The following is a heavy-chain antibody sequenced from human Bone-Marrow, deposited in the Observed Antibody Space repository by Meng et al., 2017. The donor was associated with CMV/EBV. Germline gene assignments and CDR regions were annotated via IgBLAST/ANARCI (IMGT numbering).Heavy chain of an antibody. CDR3: TRGTEFWDGYYYFDS. Sequence: GESLKISCAASGFTFRNYDMHWVRQRPGKGLEWVSGIGTTGDTHYPDSVKGRFTTSRDSARNSVYLQMDNVRPADTAVYYCTRGTEFWDGYYYFDSWGQGTLVTFSS. J-gene: IGHJ4*02. CDR2: IGTTGDT. D-gene: IGHD3/OR15-3a*01. V-gene: IGHV3-13*02. CDR1: GFTFRNYD.